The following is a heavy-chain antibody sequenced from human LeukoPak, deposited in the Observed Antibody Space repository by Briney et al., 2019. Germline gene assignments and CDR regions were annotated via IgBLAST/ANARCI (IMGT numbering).Heavy chain of an antibody. J-gene: IGHJ4*02. Sequence: PSETLSLTCAVSGYSISSGYYWGWIRPPPGKGLEWIGSIYHSGSTYYNPSLKSRVTISVDTSKNQFSLKLSSVTAADTAVYYCARAGSDYDSSGYVDYWGQGTLVTVSS. CDR3: ARAGSDYDSSGYVDY. D-gene: IGHD3-22*01. CDR2: IYHSGST. V-gene: IGHV4-38-2*01. CDR1: GYSISSGYY.